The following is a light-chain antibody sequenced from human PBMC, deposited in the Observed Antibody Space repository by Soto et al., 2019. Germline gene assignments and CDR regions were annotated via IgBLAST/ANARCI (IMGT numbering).Light chain of an antibody. CDR2: DAS. CDR3: QQYNSYSRT. CDR1: QDISRW. Sequence: DIQMTQSPATLSASVGDRVSITCRASQDISRWLAWYQQKPGKAPKVLIWDASSLQRGVPSRFTGSGSGTEFTLTINGLQPDDFATYYCQQYNSYSRTFGQGTKVDIK. V-gene: IGKV1-5*01. J-gene: IGKJ1*01.